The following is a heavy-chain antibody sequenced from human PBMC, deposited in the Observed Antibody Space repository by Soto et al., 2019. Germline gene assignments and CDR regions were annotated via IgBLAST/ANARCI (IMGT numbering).Heavy chain of an antibody. D-gene: IGHD3-10*01. CDR2: IDGDDDK. CDR3: ARTSGSAAYYSDY. V-gene: IGHV2-70*12. J-gene: IGHJ4*02. CDR1: GFSLSTSGMC. Sequence: SGPTLVNPTHTLTLTCSFSGFSLSTSGMCVSWIRQPPGKALEWLALIDGDDDKYYSTSLKTRLTISKDTSKNQVVLTMTNMDPVDTATYYCARTSGSAAYYSDYRGKGTPATVSS.